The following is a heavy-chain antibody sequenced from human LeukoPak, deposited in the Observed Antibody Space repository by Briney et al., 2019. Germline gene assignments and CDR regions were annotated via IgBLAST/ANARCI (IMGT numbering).Heavy chain of an antibody. CDR3: ARGDGRDIVLMVYAEYFDY. Sequence: KPSETLSLTCTVSGGSISGYYWSWIRQPPGKGLEWIAYIYYSGTTSYNPSLKSRVTISADTSKSQFSLKLSSVTAADTAVYYCARGDGRDIVLMVYAEYFDYWGQGTLVTVSS. V-gene: IGHV4-59*01. J-gene: IGHJ4*02. CDR2: IYYSGTT. D-gene: IGHD2-8*01. CDR1: GGSISGYY.